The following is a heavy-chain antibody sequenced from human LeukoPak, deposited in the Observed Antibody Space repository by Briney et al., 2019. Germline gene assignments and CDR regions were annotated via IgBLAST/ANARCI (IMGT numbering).Heavy chain of an antibody. CDR2: ISYDGSNK. J-gene: IGHJ3*02. V-gene: IGHV3-30-3*01. D-gene: IGHD2-2*01. CDR3: ARDGGHCSSTSCPRGLTMGAFDI. Sequence: GDSLRLSCAASGFTFTKYWMTWVRQAPGKGLEWVAVISYDGSNKYYADSVKGRFTISRDNSKNTLYLQMNSLRAEDTAVYYCARDGGHCSSTSCPRGLTMGAFDIWGQGTMVTVSS. CDR1: GFTFTKYW.